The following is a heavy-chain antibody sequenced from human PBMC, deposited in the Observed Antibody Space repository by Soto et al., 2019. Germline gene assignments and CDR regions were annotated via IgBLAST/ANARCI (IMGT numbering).Heavy chain of an antibody. CDR3: TTDPILRYCSGGSCYSDAFDI. J-gene: IGHJ3*02. V-gene: IGHV3-15*07. CDR1: GFAFNNAW. Sequence: GGSLRLSCAGSGFAFNNAWINWVRQAPGKGLEWVGRIKSKADGGTTDYAAPVKGRFTISRDDSKNTLYLQMNSLKTEDTAVYYCTTDPILRYCSGGSCYSDAFDIWGQGTMVTVSS. CDR2: IKSKADGGTT. D-gene: IGHD2-15*01.